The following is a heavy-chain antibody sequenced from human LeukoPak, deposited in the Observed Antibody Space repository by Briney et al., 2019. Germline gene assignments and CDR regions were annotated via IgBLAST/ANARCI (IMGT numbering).Heavy chain of an antibody. Sequence: SETLSLTCTVSGGSISSSSYYWGWIRQPPGKGLEWIGSIYYSGSTYDNPALKSRITIPVDTSKNQFSLKLSSVTAADTAVYYCARRGGSLFYFFDYWGQGTPVTVSS. CDR3: ARRGGSLFYFFDY. CDR1: GGSISSSSYY. D-gene: IGHD3-22*01. V-gene: IGHV4-39*01. J-gene: IGHJ4*02. CDR2: IYYSGST.